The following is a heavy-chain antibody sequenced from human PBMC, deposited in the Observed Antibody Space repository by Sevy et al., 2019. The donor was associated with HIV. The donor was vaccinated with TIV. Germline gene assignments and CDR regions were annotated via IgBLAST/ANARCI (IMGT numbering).Heavy chain of an antibody. CDR1: GFSVSTNY. Sequence: GGSLRLSCVVSGFSVSTNYVSWVRQAPGKGLEWVSAIYSGGNTYYADSVKGRFTISRDNSKNTLYLQMNSLRAEDTAVYYCARDRYYDFWSGYPHGYFDYWGQGTLVTVSS. V-gene: IGHV3-53*05. CDR2: IYSGGNT. J-gene: IGHJ4*02. D-gene: IGHD3-3*01. CDR3: ARDRYYDFWSGYPHGYFDY.